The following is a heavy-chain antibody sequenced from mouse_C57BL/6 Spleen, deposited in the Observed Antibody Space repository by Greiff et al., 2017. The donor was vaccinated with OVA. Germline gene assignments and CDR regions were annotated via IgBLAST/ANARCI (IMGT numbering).Heavy chain of an antibody. V-gene: IGHV14-1*01. CDR3: TTYYGSSYYFDY. D-gene: IGHD1-1*01. CDR1: GFNIKDYY. Sequence: EVQLQQSGAGLVRPGASVKLSCTASGFNIKDYYMHWVKQRPEQGLEWIGRIDPEDGDTEYAPKFQGKATMTADTSSNTAYLQLSSLTSEDTAVYYCTTYYGSSYYFDYWGQGTTLTVSS. J-gene: IGHJ2*01. CDR2: IDPEDGDT.